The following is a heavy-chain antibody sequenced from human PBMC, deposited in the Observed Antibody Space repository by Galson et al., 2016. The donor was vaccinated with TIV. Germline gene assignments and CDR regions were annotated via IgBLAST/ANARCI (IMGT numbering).Heavy chain of an antibody. V-gene: IGHV1-2*05. CDR1: GYTFSHYY. D-gene: IGHD2-2*03. CDR2: INPKNGAT. Sequence: SVKVSCKASGYTFSHYYLHWVRQAPGQGLEWMGRINPKNGATDYALKSQGRVTMTRDTSINIDYMELSSLRSDDTVVYYCARERGPGYCDESSWYGYYGTDVWGQGTTVTVSS. J-gene: IGHJ6*02. CDR3: ARERGPGYCDESSWYGYYGTDV.